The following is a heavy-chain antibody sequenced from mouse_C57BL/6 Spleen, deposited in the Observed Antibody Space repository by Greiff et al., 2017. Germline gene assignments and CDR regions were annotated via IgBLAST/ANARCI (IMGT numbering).Heavy chain of an antibody. J-gene: IGHJ3*01. V-gene: IGHV1-50*01. CDR3: ARLGYSDPWFAY. CDR1: GYTFTSYW. D-gene: IGHD2-13*01. CDR2: IDPSDSYT. Sequence: QVQLQQPGAELVKPGASVKLSCKASGYTFTSYWMQWVKQRPGQGLEWIGEIDPSDSYTNYNQKFKGKATLTVDTSSSTAYMQLSSLTSEDSAVYCCARLGYSDPWFAYWGQGTLVTVSA.